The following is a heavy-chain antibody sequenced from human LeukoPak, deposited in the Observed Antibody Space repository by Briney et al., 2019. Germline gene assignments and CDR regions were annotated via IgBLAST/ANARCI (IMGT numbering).Heavy chain of an antibody. D-gene: IGHD3-10*01. CDR1: GGTFSSYT. J-gene: IGHJ6*02. Sequence: SVKVSCKASGGTFSSYTISWVRQAPGQGLEWMGRIIPILGIANYAQKFQGRVTITADKSTSTAYMELSSLRSEDTAVYYCARTYYYGSGVRGMDVWGQGTTVTV. CDR3: ARTYYYGSGVRGMDV. V-gene: IGHV1-69*02. CDR2: IIPILGIA.